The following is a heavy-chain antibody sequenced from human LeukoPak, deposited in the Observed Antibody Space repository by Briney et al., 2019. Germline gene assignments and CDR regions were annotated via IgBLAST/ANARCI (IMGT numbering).Heavy chain of an antibody. V-gene: IGHV3-33*08. Sequence: GGSLRLSCAGSGFTFSSYWMSWVRQAPGKGLEWVAFIRYDGSNKYYADSVKGRFTISRDNSKNTLYLQMNSLRAEDTAVYYCARRAGAYSHPYDYWGQGTLVTVSS. CDR3: ARRAGAYSHPYDY. D-gene: IGHD4/OR15-4a*01. J-gene: IGHJ4*02. CDR2: IRYDGSNK. CDR1: GFTFSSYW.